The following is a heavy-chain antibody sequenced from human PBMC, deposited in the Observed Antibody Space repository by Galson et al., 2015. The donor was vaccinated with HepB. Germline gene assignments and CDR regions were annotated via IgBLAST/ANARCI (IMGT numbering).Heavy chain of an antibody. V-gene: IGHV1-18*04. CDR1: GYTFTSYG. J-gene: IGHJ3*02. D-gene: IGHD3-22*01. Sequence: SVKVSCKASGYTFTSYGISWVRQAPGQGLEWMGWISAYNGNTNYAQKLQGRVTMTTDTSTSTAYMELRSLRSDDTAVYYCARDYYDSSSHPENAFDIWGQGTMVTVSS. CDR2: ISAYNGNT. CDR3: ARDYYDSSSHPENAFDI.